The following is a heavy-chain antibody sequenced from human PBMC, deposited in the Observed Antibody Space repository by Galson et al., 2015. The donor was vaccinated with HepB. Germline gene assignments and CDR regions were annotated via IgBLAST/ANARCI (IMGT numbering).Heavy chain of an antibody. CDR1: GFRFSDYY. J-gene: IGHJ5*02. V-gene: IGHV3-11*04. CDR2: ISSSGDTT. Sequence: SLRLSCAASGFRFSDYYMTWIRQAPGKGLEWVSYISSSGDTTYYVDSVKGRFTISRDNANNSLFLQMNSLRAEDSAVYYCARDLKAGGYNHGTNWFDPWGQGTLVTVSS. D-gene: IGHD5-18*01. CDR3: ARDLKAGGYNHGTNWFDP.